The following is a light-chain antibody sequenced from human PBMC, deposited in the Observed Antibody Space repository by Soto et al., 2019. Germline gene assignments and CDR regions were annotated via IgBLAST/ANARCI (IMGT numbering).Light chain of an antibody. V-gene: IGKV3-11*01. CDR2: DAS. J-gene: IGKJ1*01. CDR3: QQRSKWRT. Sequence: EIVMTQSPATLSVSPGERATLSCRASQSVSSNLAWYHQKPGQAPRLLIYDASKRATGIPARFSGSGFGTDYTLTISSLEPEDFAVYYCQQRSKWRTFGQGTKV. CDR1: QSVSSN.